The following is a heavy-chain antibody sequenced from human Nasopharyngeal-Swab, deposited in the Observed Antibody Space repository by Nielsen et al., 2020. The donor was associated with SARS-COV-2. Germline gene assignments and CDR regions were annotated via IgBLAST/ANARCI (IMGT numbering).Heavy chain of an antibody. CDR1: GFTFSSYA. V-gene: IGHV3-23*01. CDR3: AKALGYCSGGSCPNWFDP. Sequence: SLKISCAASGFTFSSYAMSLVRQAPGKGLEWVSAISGSGGSTYYADSVKGRFTISRDNSKNTLYLQMNSLRAEDTAVYYCAKALGYCSGGSCPNWFDPWGQGTLVTVSS. CDR2: ISGSGGST. D-gene: IGHD2-15*01. J-gene: IGHJ5*02.